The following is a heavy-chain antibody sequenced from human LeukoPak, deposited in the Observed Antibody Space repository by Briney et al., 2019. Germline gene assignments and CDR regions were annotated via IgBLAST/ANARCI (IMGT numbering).Heavy chain of an antibody. J-gene: IGHJ4*02. Sequence: PSETLSLTCAVYGGSFSGYYWSWIRQPPGKGLEWIGEINHSGSTNYNPSLKSRVTISVDTSKNQFSLKLSSVTAADTAVYYCARRGSSWLTYPTYYFDYWGQGTLVTVSS. CDR1: GGSFSGYY. V-gene: IGHV4-34*01. CDR2: INHSGST. CDR3: ARRGSSWLTYPTYYFDY. D-gene: IGHD6-13*01.